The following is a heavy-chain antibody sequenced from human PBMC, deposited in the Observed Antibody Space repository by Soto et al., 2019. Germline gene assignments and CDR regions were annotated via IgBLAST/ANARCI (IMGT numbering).Heavy chain of an antibody. J-gene: IGHJ6*02. CDR1: GGSITAGNYV. D-gene: IGHD1-26*01. CDR2: ISYSGT. CDR3: ATRIATFFFYGMDV. Sequence: QVQLQESGPGLVKPSQTLSLTCTVSGGSITAGNYVLTWIRQSTGKGLEWIGYISYSGTYYNPSLKSRLTISIDTSKNQLSLQVTSVTAADTAVYYCATRIATFFFYGMDVWGQGTTVIVSS. V-gene: IGHV4-30-4*01.